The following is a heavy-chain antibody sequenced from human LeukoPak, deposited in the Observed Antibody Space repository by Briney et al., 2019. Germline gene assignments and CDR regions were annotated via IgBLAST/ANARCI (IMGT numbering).Heavy chain of an antibody. J-gene: IGHJ4*02. V-gene: IGHV3-23*01. Sequence: GGSLRLSCAASGFTFSSYGMSWVRQAPGKGLEWVSAISGSGGSTYYADSVKGRFTISRDNSKNTLYLQMGSLRAEDMAVYYCARGGETPYTTMAYFDYWGQGTLVTVSS. CDR3: ARGGETPYTTMAYFDY. D-gene: IGHD5-18*01. CDR1: GFTFSSYG. CDR2: ISGSGGST.